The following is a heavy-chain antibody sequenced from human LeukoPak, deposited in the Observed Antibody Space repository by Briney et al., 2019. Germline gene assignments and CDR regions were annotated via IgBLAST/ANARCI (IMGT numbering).Heavy chain of an antibody. Sequence: PGGSLRLSCAASGFTFTNYGMHWVRQAPGKGLEWVAFIRYHGSDKYYADSVKGRFTISRDNSKNTLSLQMNSLRPEDTAVYFCAKDITSGWSLDSWGQGTLVTVSS. D-gene: IGHD6-19*01. CDR2: IRYHGSDK. CDR3: AKDITSGWSLDS. CDR1: GFTFTNYG. J-gene: IGHJ4*02. V-gene: IGHV3-30*02.